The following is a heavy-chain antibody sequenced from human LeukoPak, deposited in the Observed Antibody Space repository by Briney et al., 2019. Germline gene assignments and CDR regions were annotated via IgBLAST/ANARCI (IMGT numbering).Heavy chain of an antibody. CDR1: GFTFSSYS. J-gene: IGHJ5*02. CDR2: ISSSSSYI. D-gene: IGHD2-2*01. Sequence: GGSLRLSCAASGFTFSSYSMNWVRQAPGKGLEWVSSISSSSSYIYYADSVEGRFTISRDNAKNSLYLQMNSLRAEDTAVYYCAPLRSVNIVVVPAATTGTDNWFDPWGQGTLVTVSS. CDR3: APLRSVNIVVVPAATTGTDNWFDP. V-gene: IGHV3-21*01.